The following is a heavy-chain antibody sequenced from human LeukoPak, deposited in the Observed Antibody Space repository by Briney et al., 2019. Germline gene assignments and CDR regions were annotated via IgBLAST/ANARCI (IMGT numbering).Heavy chain of an antibody. CDR1: GDSISSSSYY. D-gene: IGHD1-26*01. J-gene: IGHJ5*02. V-gene: IGHV4-39*01. CDR2: SYYSGKT. Sequence: SETLSLTCTVSGDSISSSSYYWGWIRQPPGRGLEWSSISYYSGKTFYTPSLKTRGSISVDTSNNHFSLKLSSVSAADTAVYYCARRALGKDWFDPWGQGTLVTVSS. CDR3: ARRALGKDWFDP.